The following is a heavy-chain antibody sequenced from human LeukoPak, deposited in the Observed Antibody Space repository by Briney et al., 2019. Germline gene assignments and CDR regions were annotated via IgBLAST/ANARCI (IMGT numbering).Heavy chain of an antibody. Sequence: GGSLRLSCAASGFTFSSYWMTWVRQAPGKGLEWVANIKQDGSEKHYVDSVKGRFTISRDNAKNSLYLQMNSLRAEDTAVYYCGGPNPLLERPSAMDVWGQGTTVTVSS. CDR3: GGPNPLLERPSAMDV. CDR1: GFTFSSYW. CDR2: IKQDGSEK. J-gene: IGHJ6*02. V-gene: IGHV3-7*03. D-gene: IGHD6-25*01.